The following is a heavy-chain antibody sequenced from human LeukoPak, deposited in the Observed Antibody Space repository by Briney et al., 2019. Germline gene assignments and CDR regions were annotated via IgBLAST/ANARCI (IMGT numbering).Heavy chain of an antibody. V-gene: IGHV3-9*01. CDR3: AKDGGSSLYYYGMDV. CDR2: ISWNSGSI. Sequence: PGGSLRLSCAASGFTFKTAWMNWVRQAPGKGLEWVSSISWNSGSIGYADSVKGRFTISRDNAKNSLYLQMNSLRAEDTALYYCAKDGGSSLYYYGMDVWGQGTTVTVSS. D-gene: IGHD6-13*01. CDR1: GFTFKTAW. J-gene: IGHJ6*02.